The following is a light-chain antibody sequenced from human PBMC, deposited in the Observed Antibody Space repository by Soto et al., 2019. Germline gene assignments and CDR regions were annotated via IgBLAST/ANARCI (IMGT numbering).Light chain of an antibody. Sequence: QPVLTQPPSASGTPGQRVTISCFGSSSNIGNNYGYWYQHLPGTAPKLIIYGNNMRPSGVPDRLSGSKSGTSASRAISGLRSEDEADYYCATWDDSLSGVVFGGGTQLTVL. CDR3: ATWDDSLSGVV. J-gene: IGLJ2*01. V-gene: IGLV1-47*02. CDR1: SSNIGNNY. CDR2: GNN.